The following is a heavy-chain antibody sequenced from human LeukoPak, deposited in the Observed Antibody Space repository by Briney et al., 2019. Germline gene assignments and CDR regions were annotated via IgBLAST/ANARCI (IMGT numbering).Heavy chain of an antibody. J-gene: IGHJ4*02. CDR1: GFTFTSSA. CDR2: IVVGSGNT. D-gene: IGHD6-19*01. Sequence: SVKVSCKASGFTFTSSAMQWVRQARGQRLEWIGWIVVGSGNTNYAQKFQERVTITRDMSTSTAYMELSSLRSADTAVYYCAADPDSSGWYGGGDYWGQGTLVTVSS. CDR3: AADPDSSGWYGGGDY. V-gene: IGHV1-58*02.